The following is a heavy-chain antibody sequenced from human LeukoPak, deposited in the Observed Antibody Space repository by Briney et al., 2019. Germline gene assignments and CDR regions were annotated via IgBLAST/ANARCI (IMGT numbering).Heavy chain of an antibody. CDR2: IYYSGST. J-gene: IGHJ4*02. CDR3: ARAEIGSGSYFDY. Sequence: SQTLSLTCTVSGGSIRRGDYYWSWIRQPPGKGLEWIGYIYYSGSTYYNPSLKSRVTISVDTSKNQFSLKLSSVTAADTAVYYCARAEIGSGSYFDYWGQGTLVTVSS. V-gene: IGHV4-30-4*01. CDR1: GGSIRRGDYY. D-gene: IGHD3-10*01.